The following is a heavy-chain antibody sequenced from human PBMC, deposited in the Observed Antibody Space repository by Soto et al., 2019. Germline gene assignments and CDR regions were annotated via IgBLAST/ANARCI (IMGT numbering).Heavy chain of an antibody. CDR2: IIPIFGTA. CDR1: GGTFSSYA. D-gene: IGHD2-2*01. Sequence: SVKVSCKASGGTFSSYAISWVRQAPGQGLEWMGGIIPIFGTANYAQKFQGRVTITADESTSTAYMELSSLRSEDTAVYYCARDRHGSRSFDYWGQGTLVTVSS. J-gene: IGHJ4*02. CDR3: ARDRHGSRSFDY. V-gene: IGHV1-69*13.